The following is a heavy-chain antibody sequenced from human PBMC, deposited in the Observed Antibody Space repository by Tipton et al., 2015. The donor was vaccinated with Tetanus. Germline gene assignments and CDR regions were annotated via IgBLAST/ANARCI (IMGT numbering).Heavy chain of an antibody. D-gene: IGHD2-15*01. J-gene: IGHJ5*02. Sequence: SLRLSCAASGFTFSSYEMNWVRQAPGKGLEWVSYISSSGSTIYYADSVKGRFTISRDNAKNSLYLQMNSLRAEDTAVYYCARDRLVEGRINWFDPWGQGTLVTVSS. CDR3: ARDRLVEGRINWFDP. CDR2: ISSSGSTI. V-gene: IGHV3-48*03. CDR1: GFTFSSYE.